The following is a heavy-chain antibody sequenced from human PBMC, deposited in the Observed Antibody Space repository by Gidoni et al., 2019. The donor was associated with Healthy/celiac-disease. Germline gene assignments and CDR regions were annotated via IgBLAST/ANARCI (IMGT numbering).Heavy chain of an antibody. CDR3: ARQRGGVVVVAATDGGFDP. V-gene: IGHV5-51*01. J-gene: IGHJ5*02. D-gene: IGHD2-15*01. CDR2: IYPGDSDT. Sequence: EVQLVQSGAEVKKPGESLKISCKGSGYRFTSYWIGWVRQMPGKGLEWMGIIYPGDSDTRYSPSFQGQVTISADKSISTAYLQWSSLKASDTAMYYCARQRGGVVVVAATDGGFDPWGQGTLVTVSS. CDR1: GYRFTSYW.